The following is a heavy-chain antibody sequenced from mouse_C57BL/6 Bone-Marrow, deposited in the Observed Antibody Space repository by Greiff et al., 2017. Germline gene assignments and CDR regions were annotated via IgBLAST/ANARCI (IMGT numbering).Heavy chain of an antibody. Sequence: EVQGVESGAELVKPGASVKLSCTASGFNIKDYYMHWVKQRTEQGLEWIGRIDPEDGDTKYAPKFQGKATITADTSSNTAYLQLSSLTSEDAAVYYCACDYYEYDGGTGDVWGTGTTVTVSS. V-gene: IGHV14-2*01. CDR3: ACDYYEYDGGTGDV. CDR2: IDPEDGDT. D-gene: IGHD2-4*01. J-gene: IGHJ1*03. CDR1: GFNIKDYY.